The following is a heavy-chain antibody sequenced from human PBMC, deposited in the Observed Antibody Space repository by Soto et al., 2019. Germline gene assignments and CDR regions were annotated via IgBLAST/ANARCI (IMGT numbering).Heavy chain of an antibody. CDR1: GFTFSNYA. CDR3: ASDPSTGFADY. Sequence: EVQLLQSGGDLVQPGGSLRLSCAASGFTFSNYAMNWVRQAPGKGLEWVSTISSSGGSTYYADSVKGRFTVSRDNSKNTLYLHINSLRAEDTAVYYCASDPSTGFADYWGQGTLVTVSS. J-gene: IGHJ4*02. D-gene: IGHD3-9*01. V-gene: IGHV3-23*01. CDR2: ISSSGGST.